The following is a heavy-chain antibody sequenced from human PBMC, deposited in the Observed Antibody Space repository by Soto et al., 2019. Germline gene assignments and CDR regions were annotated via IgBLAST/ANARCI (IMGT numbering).Heavy chain of an antibody. J-gene: IGHJ6*02. D-gene: IGHD3-3*01. CDR1: GFTFSSYS. CDR2: ISSSSSTI. Sequence: GSLRLSCAASGFTFSSYSMNWVRQAPGKGLEWVSYISSSSSTIYHADSVKGRFTISRDNAKNSLYLQMNSLRDEDTAVYYCARDGERGYDFWSALDPPYYYYGMDVWGQGTTVTVSS. V-gene: IGHV3-48*02. CDR3: ARDGERGYDFWSALDPPYYYYGMDV.